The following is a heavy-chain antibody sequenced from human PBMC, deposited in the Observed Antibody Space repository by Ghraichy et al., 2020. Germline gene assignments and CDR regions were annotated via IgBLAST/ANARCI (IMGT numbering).Heavy chain of an antibody. CDR1: GFSLSTSGVG. D-gene: IGHD6-6*01. CDR2: IYWNDDK. CDR3: AHQTSGHVSSSYAFDI. Sequence: SGPTLVKPTQTLTLTCTFSGFSLSTSGVGVGWIRQPPGKALEWLALIYWNDDKRYSPSLKSRLTITKDTSKNQVVLTMTNMDPVDTATYYCAHQTSGHVSSSYAFDIWGQGTMVTVSS. V-gene: IGHV2-5*01. J-gene: IGHJ3*02.